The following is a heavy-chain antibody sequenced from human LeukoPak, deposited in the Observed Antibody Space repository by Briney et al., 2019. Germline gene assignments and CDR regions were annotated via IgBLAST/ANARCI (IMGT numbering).Heavy chain of an antibody. D-gene: IGHD3-16*02. Sequence: GGSLRLSCAASGFIFSSYGMHWVRQAPGKGLEWVAVVWYDGSNKYYGDSVQGRFTISRDNSKNTLSLQMNSLRVEDTAVYYCAKDIHDYVWGSYRSDRYFDYWGQGTLVTVSS. J-gene: IGHJ4*02. V-gene: IGHV3-33*06. CDR3: AKDIHDYVWGSYRSDRYFDY. CDR2: VWYDGSNK. CDR1: GFIFSSYG.